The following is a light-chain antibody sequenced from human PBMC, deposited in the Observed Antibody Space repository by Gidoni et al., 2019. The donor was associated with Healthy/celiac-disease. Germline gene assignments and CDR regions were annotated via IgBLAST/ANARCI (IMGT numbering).Light chain of an antibody. V-gene: IGKV1-5*03. CDR1: QSISSW. CDR3: QQYNSYPWT. CDR2: KAS. J-gene: IGKJ1*01. Sequence: DIQMTQSPSTLSASVGDRVTIPCRASQSISSWLAWYQQKPGKAPKLLIHKASSLESGVPSRFSGSGSGTEFTLTISSLQPDDFATYYCQQYNSYPWTFGQGTKVEIK.